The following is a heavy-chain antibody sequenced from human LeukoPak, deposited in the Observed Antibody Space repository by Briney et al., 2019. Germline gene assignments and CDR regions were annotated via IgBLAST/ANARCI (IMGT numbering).Heavy chain of an antibody. D-gene: IGHD3-9*01. V-gene: IGHV3-7*01. CDR1: GLTFSNYW. CDR2: IRQDGREK. J-gene: IGHJ4*02. Sequence: GGSLRLSCAASGLTFSNYWMTWVRQAPGKGLEWVANIRQDGREKNYVDSVKGRFTTSRDNAKNSLSLQLSSLRAEDTAVYYCARGHYDILTASYKWTPDYWGQGILVTVSS. CDR3: ARGHYDILTASYKWTPDY.